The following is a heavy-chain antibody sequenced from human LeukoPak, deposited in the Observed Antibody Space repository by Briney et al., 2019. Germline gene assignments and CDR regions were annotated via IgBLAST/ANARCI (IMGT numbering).Heavy chain of an antibody. CDR1: GSSISNYY. CDR3: ARGPRDGGIDY. Sequence: SETLSLTCTVSGSSISNYYWGWIRQAPGKGLEWIGSIYYSGNTYYNSSLKSRVTISVDTSKNQFSLKLSSVTAADTAVYYCARGPRDGGIDYWGQGTLVTVSS. D-gene: IGHD4-23*01. J-gene: IGHJ4*02. V-gene: IGHV4-39*07. CDR2: IYYSGNT.